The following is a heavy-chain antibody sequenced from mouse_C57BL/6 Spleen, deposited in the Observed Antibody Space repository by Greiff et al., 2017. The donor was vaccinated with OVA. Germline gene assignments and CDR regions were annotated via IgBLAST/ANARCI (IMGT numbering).Heavy chain of an antibody. D-gene: IGHD2-4*01. CDR3: ARRYYDYDVDY. CDR2: IDPSDSYT. Sequence: QVQLKQPGAELVKPGASVKLSCKASGYTFTSYWMQWVKQRPGQGLEWIGEIDPSDSYTNYNQKFKGKATLTVDTSSSTAYMQLSSLTSEDSAVYYCARRYYDYDVDYWGKGTTLTVSS. V-gene: IGHV1-50*01. CDR1: GYTFTSYW. J-gene: IGHJ2*01.